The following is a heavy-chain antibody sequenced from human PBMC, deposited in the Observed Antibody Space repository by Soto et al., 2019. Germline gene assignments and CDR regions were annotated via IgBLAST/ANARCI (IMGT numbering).Heavy chain of an antibody. CDR2: ISSNGGST. CDR1: GFTFSTYA. D-gene: IGHD3-22*01. V-gene: IGHV3-23*01. J-gene: IGHJ6*02. Sequence: GGSLRLSCAASGFTFSTYAMTWVRQAPGKGLEWVSAISSNGGSTYYADSARGRFTISRDNSKNTLYVQMTSLRVEDTAVYYCARDADYPDGTGYYRAWWYYPIDVWGQGTTVTVSS. CDR3: ARDADYPDGTGYYRAWWYYPIDV.